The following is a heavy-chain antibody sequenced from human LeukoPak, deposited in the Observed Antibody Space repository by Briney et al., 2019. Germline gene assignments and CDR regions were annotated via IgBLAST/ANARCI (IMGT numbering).Heavy chain of an antibody. D-gene: IGHD5-18*01. CDR1: GYIFTDYY. Sequence: ASVKVSCKASGYIFTDYYMHWVRQAPGQELGWMGRINPNSGGTNYAQKFQGRVTMTRDTSISTAYTELSSLRSEDTATYYCARGQGYNYAPFDYWGQGTLVTASS. J-gene: IGHJ4*02. CDR3: ARGQGYNYAPFDY. CDR2: INPNSGGT. V-gene: IGHV1/OR15-1*03.